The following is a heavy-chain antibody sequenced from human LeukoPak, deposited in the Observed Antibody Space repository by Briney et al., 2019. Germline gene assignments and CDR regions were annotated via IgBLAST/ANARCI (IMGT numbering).Heavy chain of an antibody. Sequence: GRSLRLSCAASGFTFSSYEMNWVRQAPGKGLEWVSYISSSGSTIYYADSVKGRFTISRDNAKNSLYLQMNSLRAEDTAVYYCARVRGYCSGGSCYWDYWGQGTLVTVSS. D-gene: IGHD2-15*01. CDR1: GFTFSSYE. J-gene: IGHJ4*02. CDR3: ARVRGYCSGGSCYWDY. V-gene: IGHV3-48*03. CDR2: ISSSGSTI.